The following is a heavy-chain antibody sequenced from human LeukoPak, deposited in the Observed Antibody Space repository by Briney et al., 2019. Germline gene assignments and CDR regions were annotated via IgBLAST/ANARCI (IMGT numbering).Heavy chain of an antibody. J-gene: IGHJ5*02. D-gene: IGHD3-3*01. CDR1: GGSISSYY. V-gene: IGHV4-39*07. CDR3: ARAKYDFWSGYYNWFDP. Sequence: SETLSLTCTVSGGSISSYYWGWIRQPPGKGLEWIGSIYYSGSTYYNPSLKSRVTISVDTSKNQFSLKLSSVTAADTAVYYCARAKYDFWSGYYNWFDPWGQGTLVTVSS. CDR2: IYYSGST.